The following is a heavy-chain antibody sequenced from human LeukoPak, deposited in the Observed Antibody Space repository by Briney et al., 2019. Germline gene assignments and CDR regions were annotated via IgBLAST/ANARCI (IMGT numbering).Heavy chain of an antibody. V-gene: IGHV3-30*03. CDR2: ISYDGSNK. CDR3: VKGISSNDVFDL. D-gene: IGHD2/OR15-2a*01. Sequence: GGSLRLSCAASGFTFSNYGMHWVRQAPGKGLEWVEVISYDGSNKNYADSVKGLFTISRDNSKNTLYLQMNSLRAEDTAAYYCVKGISSNDVFDLWGQGTMVIVFS. CDR1: GFTFSNYG. J-gene: IGHJ3*01.